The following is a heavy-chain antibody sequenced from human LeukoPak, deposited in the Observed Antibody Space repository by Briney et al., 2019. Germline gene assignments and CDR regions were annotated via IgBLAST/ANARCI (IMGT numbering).Heavy chain of an antibody. Sequence: SETLSLTCAVSGGSISSGGYSWSWIRQPPGKGLEWIGSIYYSGSTYYNPSLKSRVTISVDTSKNQFSLKLSSVTAADTAVYYCARLDYGDYAGFDYWGQGTLVTVSS. V-gene: IGHV4-39*01. CDR1: GGSISSGGYS. J-gene: IGHJ4*02. CDR2: IYYSGST. D-gene: IGHD4-17*01. CDR3: ARLDYGDYAGFDY.